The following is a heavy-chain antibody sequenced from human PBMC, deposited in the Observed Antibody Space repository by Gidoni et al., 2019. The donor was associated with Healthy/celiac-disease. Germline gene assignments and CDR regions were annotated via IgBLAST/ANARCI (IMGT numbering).Heavy chain of an antibody. Sequence: STYYNPSLKSRVTISVDTSKNQFSLKLSSVTAADTAVYYCARRAGATYYFDYWGQGTLVTVSS. V-gene: IGHV4-39*01. J-gene: IGHJ4*02. D-gene: IGHD1-26*01. CDR3: ARRAGATYYFDY. CDR2: ST.